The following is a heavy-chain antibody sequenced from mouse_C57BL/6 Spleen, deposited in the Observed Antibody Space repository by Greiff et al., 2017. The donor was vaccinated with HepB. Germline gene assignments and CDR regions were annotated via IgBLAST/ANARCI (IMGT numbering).Heavy chain of an antibody. Sequence: VQLQQPGAELVRPGSSVKLSCKASGYTFTSYWMDWVKQRPGQGLEWIGNIYPSDSETHYNQKFKDKATLTVDKSSSTAYMQLSSLTSEDSAVYYCARWAYGSFDYWGQGTTLTVSS. D-gene: IGHD1-1*01. J-gene: IGHJ2*01. V-gene: IGHV1-61*01. CDR3: ARWAYGSFDY. CDR1: GYTFTSYW. CDR2: IYPSDSET.